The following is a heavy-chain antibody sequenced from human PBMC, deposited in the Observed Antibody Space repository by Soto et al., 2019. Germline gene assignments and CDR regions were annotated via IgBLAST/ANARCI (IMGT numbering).Heavy chain of an antibody. Sequence: GGSLRLSCAASGFTFSSYWMHWVRQAPGKGLVWVSRINSDGSSTSYADSVKGRFTISRDNAKNTLYLQMNSLRAEDTAVYYCAKGTSSTSTYYYGMDVWGQGTTVTVSS. D-gene: IGHD2-2*01. V-gene: IGHV3-74*01. CDR2: INSDGSST. J-gene: IGHJ6*02. CDR1: GFTFSSYW. CDR3: AKGTSSTSTYYYGMDV.